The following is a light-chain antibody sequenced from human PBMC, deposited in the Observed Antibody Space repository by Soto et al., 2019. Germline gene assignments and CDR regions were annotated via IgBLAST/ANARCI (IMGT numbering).Light chain of an antibody. CDR1: SRDVGAYNF. Sequence: QSALTQPASVSGSPGQSITISCTGLSRDVGAYNFVSWYQQHPGRAPRLIVFDITDRPSGVSSRFSGSRSGNTASLTISGLQSEDEADYYCSSYVSSNNLWVFGGGTQLTVL. CDR2: DIT. CDR3: SSYVSSNNLWV. V-gene: IGLV2-14*03. J-gene: IGLJ3*02.